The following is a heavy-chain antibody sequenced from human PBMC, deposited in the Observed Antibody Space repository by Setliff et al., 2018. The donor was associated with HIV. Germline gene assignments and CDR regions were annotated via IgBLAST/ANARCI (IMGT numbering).Heavy chain of an antibody. D-gene: IGHD4-17*01. CDR3: AREGLLVTTVGGAYWYHGMDV. V-gene: IGHV1-18*01. J-gene: IGHJ6*02. Sequence: ASVKVSCKASGYTFTSFGISWVRQAPGQGLEWMGRISAYNGNTDHAQRPQGRVTMTADTSTRTAYMELTGLTSEDTAVYYCAREGLLVTTVGGAYWYHGMDVWGQGTTVTVSS. CDR1: GYTFTSFG. CDR2: ISAYNGNT.